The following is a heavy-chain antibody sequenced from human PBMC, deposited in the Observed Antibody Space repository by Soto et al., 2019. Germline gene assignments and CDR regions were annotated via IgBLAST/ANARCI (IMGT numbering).Heavy chain of an antibody. J-gene: IGHJ4*02. CDR3: ARNLELGKAVVVVMSH. Sequence: EVQLVQSGAEVKKPGESLKISCKGSGYSFTSYWIGWVRQMPGKGLEWMGIIYPGDSDTRYSPSFQGQVTISADKSISTAYLQWSSLKASDTAMYYCARNLELGKAVVVVMSHWGQGTLVTVSS. CDR1: GYSFTSYW. D-gene: IGHD3-22*01. CDR2: IYPGDSDT. V-gene: IGHV5-51*03.